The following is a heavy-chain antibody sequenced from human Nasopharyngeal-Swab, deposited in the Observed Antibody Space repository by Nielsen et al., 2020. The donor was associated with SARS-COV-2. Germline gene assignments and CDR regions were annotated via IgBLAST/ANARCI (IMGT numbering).Heavy chain of an antibody. CDR3: AKDLLAGDAFDI. Sequence: WIRQPPGKGLEWVSAISGSGGSTYYADSVKGRFTISRDNSKNTLYLQMNSRRAEDTAVYYCAKDLLAGDAFDIWGQGTMVTVSS. J-gene: IGHJ3*02. V-gene: IGHV3-23*01. CDR2: ISGSGGST. D-gene: IGHD2-21*01.